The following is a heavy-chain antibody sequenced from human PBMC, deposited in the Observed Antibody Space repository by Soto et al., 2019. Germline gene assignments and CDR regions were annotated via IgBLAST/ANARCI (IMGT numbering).Heavy chain of an antibody. Sequence: GASVKVSCKAAGYTFTSYGISWVGQAPGQGREWMGWISAYNGNTNYAQKLQGRVTMTTDTSTSTAYMELRSLRSEDTAVYYCARVWAGIVGHEHKYGHYGMDVWRQGTTVTVSS. D-gene: IGHD2-15*01. CDR3: ARVWAGIVGHEHKYGHYGMDV. CDR2: ISAYNGNT. CDR1: GYTFTSYG. V-gene: IGHV1-18*04. J-gene: IGHJ6*01.